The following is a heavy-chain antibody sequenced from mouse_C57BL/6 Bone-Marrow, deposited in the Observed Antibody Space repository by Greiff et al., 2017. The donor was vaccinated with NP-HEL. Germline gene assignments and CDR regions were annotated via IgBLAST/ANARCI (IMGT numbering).Heavy chain of an antibody. J-gene: IGHJ4*01. CDR3: ARHRVYYYGLRGAMDY. Sequence: DVHLVESGGDLVKPGGSLKLSCAASGFTFSSYGMSWVRQTPDKRLEWVATISSGGSYTYYPDSVKGRFTISRDNAKNTLYLQMSSLKSEDTAMYYCARHRVYYYGLRGAMDYWGQGTSVTVSS. CDR1: GFTFSSYG. CDR2: ISSGGSYT. D-gene: IGHD1-1*01. V-gene: IGHV5-6*01.